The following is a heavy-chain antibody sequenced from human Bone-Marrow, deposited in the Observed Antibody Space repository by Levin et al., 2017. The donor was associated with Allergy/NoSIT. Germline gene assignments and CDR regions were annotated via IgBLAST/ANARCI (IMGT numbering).Heavy chain of an antibody. V-gene: IGHV3-9*01. CDR1: GFTFDDYA. CDR3: AKSRPYYYYYMDV. Sequence: GGSLRLSCAASGFTFDDYAMHWVRQAPGKGLEWVSGISWNSGSIGYADSVKGRFTISRDNAKNSLYLQMNSLRAEDTALYYCAKSRPYYYYYMDVWGKGTTVTVSS. J-gene: IGHJ6*03. CDR2: ISWNSGSI.